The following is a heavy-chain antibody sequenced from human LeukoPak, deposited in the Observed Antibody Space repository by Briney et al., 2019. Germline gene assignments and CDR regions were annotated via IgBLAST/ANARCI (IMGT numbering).Heavy chain of an antibody. J-gene: IGHJ2*01. CDR3: AKGRDVYNYWYFDL. CDR2: ISANGVST. V-gene: IGHV3-23*01. CDR1: GFTFSTYG. D-gene: IGHD5-24*01. Sequence: QAGGSLRLSCAASGFTFSTYGMSWVRQGPGKGLEWVSAISANGVSTYNSDSVKGRFTISRDNSNNTLYLQMNSLRAEDTAVYYCAKGRDVYNYWYFDLWGRGTLVTVSS.